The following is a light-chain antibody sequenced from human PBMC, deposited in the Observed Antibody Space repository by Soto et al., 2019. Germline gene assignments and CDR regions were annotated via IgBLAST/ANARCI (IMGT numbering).Light chain of an antibody. J-gene: IGLJ2*01. CDR3: GSYTTSGSVV. CDR2: DVY. Sequence: QSALTKPASVSGSPGQSIAISCTGTSSDVGAYDYVSWYQQHPGKAPKVIIYDVYNRPSGVSNRFSGSKSGNTASLTISGLQAEDEADYYCGSYTTSGSVVFGGGTKVTVL. V-gene: IGLV2-14*03. CDR1: SSDVGAYDY.